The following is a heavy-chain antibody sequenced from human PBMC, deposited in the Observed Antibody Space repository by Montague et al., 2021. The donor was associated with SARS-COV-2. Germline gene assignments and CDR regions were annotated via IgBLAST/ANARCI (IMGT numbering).Heavy chain of an antibody. J-gene: IGHJ4*02. Sequence: SLRLSCAASGFTFSSYAMHWVRQAPGKGLEWEAVISYDGSNKYYADSVKGRFTISRDNSKNTLYLQMNSLRAEDTAVYYCASGYDLLTGYYPFDYWGQGTLVTVSS. CDR3: ASGYDLLTGYYPFDY. D-gene: IGHD3-9*01. V-gene: IGHV3-30*04. CDR2: ISYDGSNK. CDR1: GFTFSSYA.